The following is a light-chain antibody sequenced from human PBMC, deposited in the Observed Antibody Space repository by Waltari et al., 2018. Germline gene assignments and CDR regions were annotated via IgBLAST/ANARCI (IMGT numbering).Light chain of an antibody. CDR3: QQSYSTPPRT. V-gene: IGKV1-39*01. CDR1: QSISNN. CDR2: AAS. Sequence: DIQMTQSPSSLSASVGDRDTITCRASQSISNNLNWYQQKAGKAPKLLIYAASSLQSGVPSRFSGSGSGTDFTLTILSLQPDDFATYYCQQSYSTPPRTFGQGTKVENK. J-gene: IGKJ1*01.